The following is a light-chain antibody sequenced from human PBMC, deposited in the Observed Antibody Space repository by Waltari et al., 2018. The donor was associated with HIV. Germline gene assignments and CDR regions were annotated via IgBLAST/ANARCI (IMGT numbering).Light chain of an antibody. CDR2: PKN. Sequence: NFILTQPHSVSESPGKTVTLSCTRRSGNIASSYVQWYQQPPGSSPTTVILPKNQRPTGVPDRFSGSIDSSSNSASLTISGLRTEDEADYYCQSHDNKIFYVFGGGTYVTVL. J-gene: IGLJ1*01. V-gene: IGLV6-57*01. CDR3: QSHDNKIFYV. CDR1: SGNIASSY.